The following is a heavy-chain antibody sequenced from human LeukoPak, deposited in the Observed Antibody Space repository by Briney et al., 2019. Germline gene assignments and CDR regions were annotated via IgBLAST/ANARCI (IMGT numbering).Heavy chain of an antibody. J-gene: IGHJ3*02. CDR2: IIPIFGTA. D-gene: IGHD6-13*01. CDR3: ARDHGSAAGPSDAFDI. CDR1: GGTFSSYA. V-gene: IGHV1-69*06. Sequence: ASVKVSCKASGGTFSSYAISWVRQAPGQGLEWMGGIIPIFGTANYAQKFQGRVTITADKSTSTAYMELSSLRSEDTAVYYCARDHGSAAGPSDAFDIWGQGTMVTVSS.